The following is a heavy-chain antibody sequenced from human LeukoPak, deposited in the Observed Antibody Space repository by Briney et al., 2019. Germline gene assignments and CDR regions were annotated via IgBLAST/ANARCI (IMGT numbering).Heavy chain of an antibody. V-gene: IGHV4-59*08. J-gene: IGHJ4*02. Sequence: SETLSPTCTVAGGFISSFYWSLIRQPPDKGLEWIGYIYSSGSTSYNPSLTSRVTISVDTSKNQFSLKLSSVTAADTAVYYCASRFGEFLYWGQGTLVTVSS. CDR3: ASRFGEFLY. CDR2: IYSSGST. CDR1: GGFISSFY. D-gene: IGHD3-10*01.